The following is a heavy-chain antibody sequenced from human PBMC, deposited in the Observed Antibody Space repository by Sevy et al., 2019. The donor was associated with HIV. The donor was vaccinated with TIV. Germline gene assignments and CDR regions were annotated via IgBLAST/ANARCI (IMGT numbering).Heavy chain of an antibody. CDR1: GFTFSSYT. V-gene: IGHV3-21*01. CDR3: ARRGGLTDYGFDI. J-gene: IGHJ3*02. Sequence: GGSLRLSCAASGFTFSSYTMNWVRQAPGKGLEWVSSIIISSNHIYYTDSLKGRFTISRDNAKNSVFLQMDSLRAEDTAVYYCARRGGLTDYGFDIWGQGTMVTVSS. D-gene: IGHD3-16*01. CDR2: IIISSNHI.